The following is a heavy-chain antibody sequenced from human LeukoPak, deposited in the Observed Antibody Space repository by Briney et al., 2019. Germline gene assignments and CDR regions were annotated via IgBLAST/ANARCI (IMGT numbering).Heavy chain of an antibody. J-gene: IGHJ3*02. V-gene: IGHV4-59*01. CDR2: IYYSGST. CDR3: AREGITMVRRPFDI. D-gene: IGHD3-10*01. Sequence: SETLSLTCTVSGGSLSSYYRSWIRQPPGKGLEWIGYIYYSGSTNYNPSPKRRVTISVDTSTNKFSLNQSSVTAADTTVYYWAREGITMVRRPFDIWGQGTMVTVSS. CDR1: GGSLSSYY.